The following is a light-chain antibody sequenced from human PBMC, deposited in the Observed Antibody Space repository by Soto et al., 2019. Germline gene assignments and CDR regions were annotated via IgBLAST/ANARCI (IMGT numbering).Light chain of an antibody. CDR3: QQYGSSPIT. J-gene: IGKJ5*01. CDR1: QSVSTTY. CDR2: GAS. Sequence: EIVLTQSPGTLSLSPGERATLSCRASQSVSTTYLAWYQHKPGQAPRLLIYGASSRATGIPDRFSGSGSGTDFTLTISRLEPEDFAVYYCQQYGSSPITFGQGTRLEI. V-gene: IGKV3-20*01.